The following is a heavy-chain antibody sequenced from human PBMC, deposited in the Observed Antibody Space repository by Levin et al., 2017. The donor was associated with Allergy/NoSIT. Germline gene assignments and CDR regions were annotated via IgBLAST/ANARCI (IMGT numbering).Heavy chain of an antibody. Sequence: QAGGSLRLSCAASGFTFSSYAMSWVRQAPGKGLEWVSGISGSGGSTYYADSVKGRFTISRDTSTNTLYLQVNSLRAEDTAVYYCAKLHSSWYRVDYWGQGTLVTVSS. D-gene: IGHD6-13*01. CDR3: AKLHSSWYRVDY. CDR1: GFTFSSYA. V-gene: IGHV3-23*01. J-gene: IGHJ4*02. CDR2: ISGSGGST.